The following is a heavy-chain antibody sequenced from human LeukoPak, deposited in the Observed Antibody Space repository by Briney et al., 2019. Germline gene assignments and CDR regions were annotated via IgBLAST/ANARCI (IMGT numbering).Heavy chain of an antibody. Sequence: ASVKVSCKASGDTFTSYAMHWVRQAPGQRLEWMGWINAGNGNTKYSQEFQGRVTITRDTSASTAYMELSSLRSEDMAVYYCARGGTRYFDWFVYWGQGTLVTVSS. D-gene: IGHD3-9*01. CDR2: INAGNGNT. CDR3: ARGGTRYFDWFVY. J-gene: IGHJ4*02. V-gene: IGHV1-3*03. CDR1: GDTFTSYA.